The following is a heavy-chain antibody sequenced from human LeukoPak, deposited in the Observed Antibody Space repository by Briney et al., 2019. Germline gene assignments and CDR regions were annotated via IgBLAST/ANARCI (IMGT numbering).Heavy chain of an antibody. J-gene: IGHJ2*01. CDR3: AKEYSSGWSYWYFDL. V-gene: IGHV3-30*18. CDR2: ISRHGSTK. D-gene: IGHD6-19*01. Sequence: PGRSLRLSCAASGFDFSDHGMHWVRQAPGKGLEWVAVISRHGSTKIYAASVKGRFTISRDNSKNTMYLQMDSLRPEDTAVYFCAKEYSSGWSYWYFDLWGRGTLVTVSS. CDR1: GFDFSDHG.